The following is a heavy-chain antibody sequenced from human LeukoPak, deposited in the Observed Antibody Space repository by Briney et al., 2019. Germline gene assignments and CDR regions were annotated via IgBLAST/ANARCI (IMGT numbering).Heavy chain of an antibody. V-gene: IGHV3-30*02. Sequence: GGSLRLSXAASGFTFSSYGMHWVRQAPGKGLEWVAFIRYDGSNKYYGDSVKGRFTISRDDSKNTLYLQMSSLRAEDTAVYYCAISGLDYWGQGTLVTVSS. J-gene: IGHJ4*02. CDR3: AISGLDY. CDR2: IRYDGSNK. D-gene: IGHD1-26*01. CDR1: GFTFSSYG.